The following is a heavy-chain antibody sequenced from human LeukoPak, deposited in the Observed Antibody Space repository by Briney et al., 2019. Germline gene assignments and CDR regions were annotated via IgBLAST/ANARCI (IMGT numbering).Heavy chain of an antibody. D-gene: IGHD3-10*01. CDR3: AKDLHYYGSGSYYGY. CDR2: ISFDGSNE. CDR1: GFSFCTHV. V-gene: IGHV3-30-3*02. Sequence: GGSLRLSCAASGFSFCTHVMHWVRQAPGKGLEWVAIISFDGSNEYYADSVKGGFTISRDNAKNSLYLQMNSPRAEGTAVYYCAKDLHYYGSGSYYGYWGQGTLVTVSS. J-gene: IGHJ4*02.